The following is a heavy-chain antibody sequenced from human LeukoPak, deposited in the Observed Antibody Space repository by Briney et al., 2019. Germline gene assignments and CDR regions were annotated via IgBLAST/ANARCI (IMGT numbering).Heavy chain of an antibody. Sequence: GGSLRLSCAASGFTFSSYGMHWVRQAPGKGLEWVAVISYDGSNKYYADSVKGRFTISRDNSKNTLYLQMNSLRAEDTAVYYCAKEYGDYSYYFDYWGQGTLVTVSS. CDR1: GFTFSSYG. CDR2: ISYDGSNK. J-gene: IGHJ4*02. V-gene: IGHV3-30*18. D-gene: IGHD4-17*01. CDR3: AKEYGDYSYYFDY.